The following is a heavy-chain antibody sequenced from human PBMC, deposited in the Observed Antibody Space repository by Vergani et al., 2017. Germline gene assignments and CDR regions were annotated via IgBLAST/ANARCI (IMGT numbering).Heavy chain of an antibody. J-gene: IGHJ6*02. D-gene: IGHD6-19*01. V-gene: IGHV4-61*02. Sequence: QVQLQESGPGLVKPSQTLSLTCTVSGGSISSGSYYWSWIRQPAGKGLEWIGRIYTSGSTNYNPSLKSRVTISVDTSKNQFSLKLSSVTAADTAVYYCATTESPGIGVAGRCDYYYYGMDVWGQGTTVTVSS. CDR3: ATTESPGIGVAGRCDYYYYGMDV. CDR1: GGSISSGSYY. CDR2: IYTSGST.